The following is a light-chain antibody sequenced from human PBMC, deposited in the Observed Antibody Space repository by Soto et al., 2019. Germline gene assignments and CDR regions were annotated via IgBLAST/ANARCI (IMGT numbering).Light chain of an antibody. J-gene: IGKJ4*01. CDR2: DAS. Sequence: EIELTQSPATLSVSPGERATLSCSASQSVRSDVAWYQQKPGQAPRLLMYDASTRAADIPVRFTASGSGTEFTLTISTLQAEEFAVYYYQQYNKWVTFGGGTKVEIK. CDR1: QSVRSD. CDR3: QQYNKWVT. V-gene: IGKV3-15*01.